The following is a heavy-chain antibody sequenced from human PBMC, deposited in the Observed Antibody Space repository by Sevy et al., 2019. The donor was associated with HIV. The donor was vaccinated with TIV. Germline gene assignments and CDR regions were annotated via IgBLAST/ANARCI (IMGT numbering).Heavy chain of an antibody. CDR2: IKGDGSEK. Sequence: GGSLRRSCAASGFNFNKYGMRWVRQAPGKGLEYVASIKGDGSEKYYMDSVKGRFTISRDNAENSVYLQMNSLRAEDTAVYHCVRAGAFGTYDSWGQGTLVTVSS. V-gene: IGHV3-7*01. J-gene: IGHJ4*02. D-gene: IGHD3-10*01. CDR3: VRAGAFGTYDS. CDR1: GFNFNKYG.